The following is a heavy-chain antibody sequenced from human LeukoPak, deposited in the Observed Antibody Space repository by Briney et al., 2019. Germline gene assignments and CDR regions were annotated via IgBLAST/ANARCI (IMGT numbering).Heavy chain of an antibody. V-gene: IGHV6-1*01. D-gene: IGHD5-12*01. CDR1: GDTVSSNSAA. J-gene: IGHJ3*02. Sequence: SQTLSLTCAISGDTVSSNSAAWNWLRQSPSRGLEWLGRTYYRSKWYNDYAVSVKSRITIKPATSKSQFSLQLNSVTPEDTAVYYWAFGSATTDAFDIWGQGTMVTVSS. CDR3: AFGSATTDAFDI. CDR2: TYYRSKWYN.